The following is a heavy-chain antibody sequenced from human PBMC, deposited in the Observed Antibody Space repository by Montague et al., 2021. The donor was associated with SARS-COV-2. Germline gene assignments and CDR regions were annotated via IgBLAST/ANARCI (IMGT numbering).Heavy chain of an antibody. CDR3: ARSSGSYYTFDF. CDR1: GGSISSSY. D-gene: IGHD3-10*01. V-gene: IGHV4-59*08. CDR2: IYYSGST. J-gene: IGHJ4*02. Sequence: SETLSLTRTVSGGSISSSYWTWIRQHPGKGLEWIGYIYYSGSTSYNPSLKSRVTMSVDTSKNQFSLKLSSVTAADTAVYYCARSSGSYYTFDFWGQGTLVTVSS.